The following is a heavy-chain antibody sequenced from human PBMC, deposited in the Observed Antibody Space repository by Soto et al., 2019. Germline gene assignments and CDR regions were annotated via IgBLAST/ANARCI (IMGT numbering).Heavy chain of an antibody. J-gene: IGHJ4*02. CDR3: TRSTNWNYEYYFDY. D-gene: IGHD1-7*01. CDR1: GFSLSGNGMS. CDR2: IDLEEEK. V-gene: IGHV2-70*01. Sequence: SSPTLVNPEQTLILTCAFSGFSLSGNGMSVSWIRQRPGKALEFLALIDLEEEKFYSPSLRTRLTVSKDTSKSQVVLTLTNVDPVDTATYYCTRSTNWNYEYYFDYWGQGTLVTVSS.